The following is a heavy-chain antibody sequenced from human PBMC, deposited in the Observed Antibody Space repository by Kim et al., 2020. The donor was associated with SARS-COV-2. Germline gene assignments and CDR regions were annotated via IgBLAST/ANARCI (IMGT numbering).Heavy chain of an antibody. V-gene: IGHV3-53*01. J-gene: IGHJ4*02. CDR1: GFTVSSNY. Sequence: GGSLRLSCAASGFTVSSNYMNWVRQAPGKGLEWVSVIYSGGSTFYADSVKGRFTISRDNSKNTLYLQMNSLRAEDTAVYYCARGEGYSSGYYVDWGQGTLVTVSS. D-gene: IGHD6-19*01. CDR3: ARGEGYSSGYYVD. CDR2: IYSGGST.